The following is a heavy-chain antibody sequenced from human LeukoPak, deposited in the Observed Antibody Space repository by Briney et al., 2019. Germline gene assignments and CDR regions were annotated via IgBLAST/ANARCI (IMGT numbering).Heavy chain of an antibody. D-gene: IGHD5-24*01. CDR2: VFDSGTT. J-gene: IGHJ4*02. CDR1: GGSISSYY. V-gene: IGHV4-59*01. Sequence: SETLSLTCTVSGGSISSYYWSWIRQPPGKGLEWMGYVFDSGTTAYNPFLKRRVTMSLDTSKSQFSLNLSSVTAADTAVYYCARDPDGYKFFDYWGRGSPVTVSS. CDR3: ARDPDGYKFFDY.